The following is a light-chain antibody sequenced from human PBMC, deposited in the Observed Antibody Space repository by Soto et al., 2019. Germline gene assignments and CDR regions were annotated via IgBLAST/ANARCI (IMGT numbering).Light chain of an antibody. CDR3: QSNDSNNNWV. V-gene: IGLV6-57*04. CDR1: SGDINSNY. J-gene: IGLJ3*02. Sequence: NFMLTQPHSVSESPGKTVTISCTRSSGDINSNYVKWYQQRPGSAPTIVIYEDNQKPSGVPDRFSGSIDSSSKSASLIISGLQIEDEADYYCQSNDSNNNWVFGGGTQLTVL. CDR2: EDN.